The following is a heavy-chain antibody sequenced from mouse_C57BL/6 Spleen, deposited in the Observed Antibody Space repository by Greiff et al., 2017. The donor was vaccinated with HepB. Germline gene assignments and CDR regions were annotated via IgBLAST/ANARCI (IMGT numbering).Heavy chain of an antibody. CDR2: IYIGNGYT. CDR3: ASSITTVVSDWYFDV. D-gene: IGHD1-1*01. Sequence: VQLKESGAELVRPGSSVKMSCKTSGYTFTSYGINWVKQRPGQGLEWIGYIYIGNGYTEYNEKFKGKATLTSDTSSSTAYMQLSSLTSEDSAIYFCASSITTVVSDWYFDVWGTGTTVTVSS. CDR1: GYTFTSYG. J-gene: IGHJ1*03. V-gene: IGHV1-58*01.